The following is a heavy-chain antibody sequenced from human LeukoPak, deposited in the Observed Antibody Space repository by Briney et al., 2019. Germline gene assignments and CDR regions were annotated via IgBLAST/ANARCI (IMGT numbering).Heavy chain of an antibody. CDR3: ARDGSYYGSETYSRYFFDY. CDR2: LVHDGFND. CDR1: GFTLSSYN. V-gene: IGHV3-30*14. Sequence: GGSLRLSCAASGFTLSSYNLHWVRQAPGKGLEWLAVLVHDGFNDYYADSVKGRFTISRDNSKKTMFLQMNSLRAEDTAVYYCARDGSYYGSETYSRYFFDYWGQETVVTVSS. D-gene: IGHD3-10*01. J-gene: IGHJ4*02.